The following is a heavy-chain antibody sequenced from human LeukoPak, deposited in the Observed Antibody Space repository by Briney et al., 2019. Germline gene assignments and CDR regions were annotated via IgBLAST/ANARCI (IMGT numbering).Heavy chain of an antibody. D-gene: IGHD3-22*01. CDR1: GFTYSSYG. CDR2: ISGSGGST. Sequence: GGSLRLSCAASGFTYSSYGMSWVRQAPGKGLEWVSAISGSGGSTYYADSVKGRFTISRDNSKNTLYLQMNSLRAEDTAVYYCAKEEPYDSSGPVDYWGQGTLVTVSS. J-gene: IGHJ4*02. CDR3: AKEEPYDSSGPVDY. V-gene: IGHV3-23*01.